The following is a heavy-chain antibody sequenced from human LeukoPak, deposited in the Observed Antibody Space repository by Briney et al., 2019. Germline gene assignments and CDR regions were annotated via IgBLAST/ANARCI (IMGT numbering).Heavy chain of an antibody. CDR1: SGSISSYY. CDR2: IYTSGST. D-gene: IGHD2-2*01. Sequence: SETLSLTCTVSSGSISSYYWSWIRQPPGKGLEWIGYIYTSGSTNYNPSLKSRVTISVDTSKNQFSLKLSSVTAADTAVYYCARGYCSSTSCYYFDYWGQGTLVTVSS. V-gene: IGHV4-4*09. CDR3: ARGYCSSTSCYYFDY. J-gene: IGHJ4*02.